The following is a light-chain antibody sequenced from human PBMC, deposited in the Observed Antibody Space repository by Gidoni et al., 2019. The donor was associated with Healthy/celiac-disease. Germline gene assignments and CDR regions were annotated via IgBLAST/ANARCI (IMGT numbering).Light chain of an antibody. J-gene: IGLJ2*01. CDR2: RDS. V-gene: IGLV3-9*01. CDR3: QVWDSSTVV. CDR1: NIGSKN. Sequence: SYELTQPREVSVALGQTARSTCGGNNIGSKNVHWYQQKPGQAPVLVIYRDSNRPSGIPERFSGSTSGNTATLTISRAQAGDEADYYCQVWDSSTVVFGGGTKLTVL.